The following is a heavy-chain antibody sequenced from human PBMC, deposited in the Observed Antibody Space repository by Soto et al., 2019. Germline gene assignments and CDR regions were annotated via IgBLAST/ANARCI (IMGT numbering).Heavy chain of an antibody. CDR1: GFTCSSYS. D-gene: IGHD3-10*01. CDR2: FRAGGDDGTT. CDR3: AKKVNSGSGSQYFDY. V-gene: IGHV3-23*01. Sequence: GGSLRLSCVASGFTCSSYSMSWVRQAPGKGLEWVSGFRAGGDDGTTYYADSVKGRFTISRDNSKNTLFLKMNSLRAEDTAIYYCAKKVNSGSGSQYFDYFGQGTLVTVSS. J-gene: IGHJ4*02.